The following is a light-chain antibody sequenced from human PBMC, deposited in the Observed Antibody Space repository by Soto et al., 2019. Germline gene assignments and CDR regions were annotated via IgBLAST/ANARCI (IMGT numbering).Light chain of an antibody. J-gene: IGLJ2*01. Sequence: SYELTQPPSVSVSPGQTARIICSGDALAKQIAYWYQQKPGQDPVLVIYKDSERPSGIPERFSGSNSGTTVTLTISGVQAEDEADYYCQSADSSGTYRVFGGGTKLTVL. CDR3: QSADSSGTYRV. V-gene: IGLV3-25*03. CDR1: ALAKQI. CDR2: KDS.